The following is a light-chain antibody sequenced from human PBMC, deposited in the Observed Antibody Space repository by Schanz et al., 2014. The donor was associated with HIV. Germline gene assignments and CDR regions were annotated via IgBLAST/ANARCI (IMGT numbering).Light chain of an antibody. CDR1: SSDVGGYNY. CDR3: SSYTVISTGV. Sequence: QSALTQPRSVSGSPGQSVTISCTGTSSDVGGYNYVSWYQQCPGKAPKLVIYDVTIRPSGVPDRFSGSKSGNTASLTISGLQAEDEADYYCSSYTVISTGVFGTGTKLTVL. V-gene: IGLV2-11*01. CDR2: DVT. J-gene: IGLJ1*01.